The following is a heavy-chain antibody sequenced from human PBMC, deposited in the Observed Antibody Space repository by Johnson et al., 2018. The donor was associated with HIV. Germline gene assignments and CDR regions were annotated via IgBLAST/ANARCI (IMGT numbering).Heavy chain of an antibody. CDR3: AKEQWVGELFSAFDI. CDR1: GFTFDDYA. J-gene: IGHJ3*02. V-gene: IGHV3-43D*03. D-gene: IGHD3-10*01. CDR2: ISWDGGST. Sequence: VQLVESGGVVVQPGGSLRLSCAASGFTFDDYAMHWVRQAPGKGLEWVSLISWDGGSTYYADSVKGRFTISRDNSKNTLYLQMNSLRAEDTAVYYCAKEQWVGELFSAFDIWGQGTMVTVSS.